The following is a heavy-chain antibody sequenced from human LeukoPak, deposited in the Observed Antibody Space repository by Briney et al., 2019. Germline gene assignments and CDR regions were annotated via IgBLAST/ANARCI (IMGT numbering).Heavy chain of an antibody. CDR3: ASLGWAVLMVYATGDDAFDI. D-gene: IGHD2-8*01. CDR2: IXQDGSEK. J-gene: IGHJ3*02. V-gene: IGHV3-7*01. Sequence: GGXXXLSCAASGFTFGNXWMSWVRQAPGXXXXXVAXIXQDGSEKYYVDSVKGRFTISRDNAKSSLYLQMNSLRAEDTAVYYCASLGWAVLMVYATGDDAFDIWGQGTMVTVSS. CDR1: GFTFGNXW.